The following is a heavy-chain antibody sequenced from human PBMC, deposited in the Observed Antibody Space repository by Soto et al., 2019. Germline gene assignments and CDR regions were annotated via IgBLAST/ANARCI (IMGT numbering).Heavy chain of an antibody. Sequence: GGSLRLSCAASGFTVSSGYMSWVRQAPGMGLEWVSVILSGGDTYYADSVKGRFTVSRDNSKNTLYLQMNSLREEDTAVYYCAREITVTRPYYFDSWGQGTLVTVSS. CDR2: ILSGGDT. V-gene: IGHV3-66*02. CDR3: AREITVTRPYYFDS. J-gene: IGHJ4*02. D-gene: IGHD4-17*01. CDR1: GFTVSSGY.